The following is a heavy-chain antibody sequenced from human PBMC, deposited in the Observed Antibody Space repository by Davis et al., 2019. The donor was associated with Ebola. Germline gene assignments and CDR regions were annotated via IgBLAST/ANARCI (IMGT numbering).Heavy chain of an antibody. V-gene: IGHV3-9*01. CDR3: AKDILWFGELPQYYFDY. CDR1: GFTFDDYA. CDR2: ISWNSGSI. D-gene: IGHD3-10*01. Sequence: GGSLRLSCAASGFTFDDYAMHWVRQAPGKGLEWVSGISWNSGSIGYADSVKGRFTISRDNAKNSLYLQMNSLRAEDTALYYCAKDILWFGELPQYYFDYWGQGTLVTVSS. J-gene: IGHJ4*02.